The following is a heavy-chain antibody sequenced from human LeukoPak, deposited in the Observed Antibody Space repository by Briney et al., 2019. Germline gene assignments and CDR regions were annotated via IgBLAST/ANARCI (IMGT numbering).Heavy chain of an antibody. Sequence: ASVKVSCKASGGTFSGHYIHWVRQAPGQELESMGWINPKSGATDYIQKFQGRVTMTRDTSINTVYMELSSLISDDTAVYYCARGSLVAAGGARLPFDNWGQGTLVTVSS. CDR2: INPKSGAT. CDR1: GGTFSGHY. D-gene: IGHD6-13*01. CDR3: ARGSLVAAGGARLPFDN. V-gene: IGHV1-2*02. J-gene: IGHJ4*02.